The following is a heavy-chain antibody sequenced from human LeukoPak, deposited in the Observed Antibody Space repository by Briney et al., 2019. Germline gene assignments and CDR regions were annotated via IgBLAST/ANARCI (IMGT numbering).Heavy chain of an antibody. CDR1: GYTFTGYY. CDR2: INPNSGGT. CDR3: ASWGIWSGYYTDRYYFDY. V-gene: IGHV1-2*06. Sequence: ASVKVSCKASGYTFTGYYMHWVRQAPGQGLEWMGRINPNSGGTNYAQKFQGRVTMTRDTSISTAYMELSRLRSDDTAVYYYASWGIWSGYYTDRYYFDYWGQGALVTVSS. D-gene: IGHD3-3*01. J-gene: IGHJ4*02.